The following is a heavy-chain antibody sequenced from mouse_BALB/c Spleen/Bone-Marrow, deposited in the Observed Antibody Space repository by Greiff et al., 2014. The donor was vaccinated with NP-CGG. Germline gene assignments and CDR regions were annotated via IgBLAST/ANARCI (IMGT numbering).Heavy chain of an antibody. CDR2: IYPDSSTI. V-gene: IGHV4-1*02. J-gene: IGHJ4*01. CDR3: ARTEIRRGYYAMDY. CDR1: GFDFSRYW. Sequence: EVQLVESGGGLAQPGGSLKLSCAASGFDFSRYWMSWVRQAPGKGLEWIGVIYPDSSTINYTPSLKDKFIISRDNAKNTLYLQMSKVRSEDTALYYCARTEIRRGYYAMDYWGQGTSVTVSS. D-gene: IGHD2-12*01.